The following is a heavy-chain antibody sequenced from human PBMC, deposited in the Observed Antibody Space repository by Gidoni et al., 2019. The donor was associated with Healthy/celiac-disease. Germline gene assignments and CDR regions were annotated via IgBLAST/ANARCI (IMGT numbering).Heavy chain of an antibody. D-gene: IGHD1-26*01. V-gene: IGHV4-39*01. CDR1: GGYISSSSYY. Sequence: QPQLQESGPGLGKPSETLSLTCTVSGGYISSSSYYWGWIRQPPGKGLEWIGSIYYSGSTYYNPSLKSRVTISVDTSKNQFSLKLSSVTAADTAVYYCARLIVGATGGDYWGQGTLVTVSS. J-gene: IGHJ4*02. CDR2: IYYSGST. CDR3: ARLIVGATGGDY.